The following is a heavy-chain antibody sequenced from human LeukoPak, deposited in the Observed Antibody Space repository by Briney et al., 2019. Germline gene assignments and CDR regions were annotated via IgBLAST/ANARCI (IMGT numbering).Heavy chain of an antibody. J-gene: IGHJ4*02. CDR1: GFTFSSYW. Sequence: GGSLRLSCAASGFTFSSYWMHWVRQAPGKGLVWVSRINSDGSSTSYADYVKGRFTISRDNAKNTLYLQMNRLRAEDTAVYCCARATRWLQPDYWGQGTLVTVSS. CDR3: ARATRWLQPDY. D-gene: IGHD5-24*01. V-gene: IGHV3-74*01. CDR2: INSDGSST.